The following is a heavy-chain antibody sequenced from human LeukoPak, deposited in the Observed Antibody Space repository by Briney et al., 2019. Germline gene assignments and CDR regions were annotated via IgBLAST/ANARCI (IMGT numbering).Heavy chain of an antibody. CDR1: GFTFSSYW. V-gene: IGHV3-23*01. Sequence: GGSLRLSCAASGFTFSSYWMHWVRQAPGKGLEWVSAISGSGGSTYYEDSVKGRFTISRDNSKNTLYLQMNSLRAEDTAVYYCAKARGEITFGGVIVFWGQGTLVTVSS. D-gene: IGHD3-16*02. CDR3: AKARGEITFGGVIVF. CDR2: ISGSGGST. J-gene: IGHJ4*02.